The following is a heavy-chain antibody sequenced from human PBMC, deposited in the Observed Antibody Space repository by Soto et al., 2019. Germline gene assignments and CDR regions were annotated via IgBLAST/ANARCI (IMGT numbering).Heavy chain of an antibody. V-gene: IGHV1-69*10. D-gene: IGHD3-3*01. Sequence: ASVKVSCKASGGTLSSYTISWVRQAPGQGLEWMGGIIPILGIANYAQKFQGRVTITADKSTSTAYMELSSLRSEDTAVYYCARDVVLAHYDLEGMDVWGKGTTVTVSS. CDR1: GGTLSSYT. CDR2: IIPILGIA. J-gene: IGHJ6*03. CDR3: ARDVVLAHYDLEGMDV.